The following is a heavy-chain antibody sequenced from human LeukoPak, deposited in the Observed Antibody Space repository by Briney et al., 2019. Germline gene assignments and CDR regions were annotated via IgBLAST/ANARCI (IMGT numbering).Heavy chain of an antibody. J-gene: IGHJ3*02. D-gene: IGHD3-22*01. CDR2: INHSGST. V-gene: IGHV4-34*01. Sequence: SETLSLTCAVYGGSFSGYYWSWIRQPPGKGLEWIGEINHSGSTNYNPSLKSRVTISVDTSKNQFSLKLSSVTAADTAVYYCARAHITMRAAFDIWGQGTMVTVSS. CDR1: GGSFSGYY. CDR3: ARAHITMRAAFDI.